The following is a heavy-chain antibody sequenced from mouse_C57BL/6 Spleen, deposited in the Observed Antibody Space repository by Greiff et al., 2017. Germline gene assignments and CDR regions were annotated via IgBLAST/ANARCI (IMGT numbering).Heavy chain of an antibody. D-gene: IGHD2-4*01. CDR1: GYAFSSYW. CDR2: IYPGGGDT. V-gene: IGHV1-80*01. CDR3: ERDYDYDVGLAY. J-gene: IGHJ3*01. Sequence: VQLQQSGAELVKPGASVKISCKASGYAFSSYWMNWVKQRPGKGLEWIGQIYPGGGDTNYNGKFKGKATLTADKSSSTAYMQLSSLTSEDSAVDFCERDYDYDVGLAYWGQGTLVTVSA.